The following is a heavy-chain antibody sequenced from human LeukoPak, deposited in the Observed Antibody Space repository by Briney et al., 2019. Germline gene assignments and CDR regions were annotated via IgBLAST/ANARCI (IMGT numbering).Heavy chain of an antibody. V-gene: IGHV1-8*02. D-gene: IGHD3-10*01. Sequence: ASVKVSCKASGYTFTSYYMHWVRQATGQGLEWMGWMNPQSGDTDYAQKFQGRVTMTRSPSITTAYMELTSLTYEDTAVYYCARVPRRGDQFDPWGQGTLVTVSS. CDR2: MNPQSGDT. CDR1: GYTFTSYY. J-gene: IGHJ5*02. CDR3: ARVPRRGDQFDP.